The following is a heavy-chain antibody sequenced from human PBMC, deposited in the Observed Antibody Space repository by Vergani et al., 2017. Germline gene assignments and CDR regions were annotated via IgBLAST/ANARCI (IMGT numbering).Heavy chain of an antibody. CDR3: AKGYYYGSGTYGYFDY. Sequence: QVQLLESGGGVVQPGRSLRLSCAASGFTFSGYGMHRVRQAPGKGLEWVAVISFDESNKYYADSVMGRFTISRDNSKNTLYLQMNSLRAEDTAVYFCAKGYYYGSGTYGYFDYWGQGTLVTVSS. V-gene: IGHV3-30*18. CDR1: GFTFSGYG. CDR2: ISFDESNK. J-gene: IGHJ4*02. D-gene: IGHD3-10*01.